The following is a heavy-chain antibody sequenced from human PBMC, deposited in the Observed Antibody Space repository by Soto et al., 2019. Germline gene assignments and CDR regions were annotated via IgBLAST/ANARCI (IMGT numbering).Heavy chain of an antibody. CDR3: ARLTRYSGGFAY. Sequence: QVQLQESGPGLVKPSETLSLTCTVSGGSISGYYWSWIRQPPGNGLECIGYFYYSGSTNYNPSLRTRVTITVDTSKNLFSLKLSSATASDTAVYYCARLTRYSGGFAYWGQGTLVTVSS. CDR1: GGSISGYY. D-gene: IGHD3-10*01. CDR2: FYYSGST. V-gene: IGHV4-59*08. J-gene: IGHJ4*02.